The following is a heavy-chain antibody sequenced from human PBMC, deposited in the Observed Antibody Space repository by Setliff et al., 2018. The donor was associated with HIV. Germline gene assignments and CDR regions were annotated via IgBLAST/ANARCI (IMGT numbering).Heavy chain of an antibody. V-gene: IGHV4-4*07. J-gene: IGHJ1*01. CDR2: IYFSGRT. Sequence: SETLSLTCTVSHASINSYYWSWIRQPAGRALEWIGRIYFSGRTNYNPSLKSQIKMSIDTSKNQFSLNLSSVTAADTAIYFCARDPYCSGDGCFRYYQHWGRGTLVTVSS. D-gene: IGHD2-15*01. CDR1: HASINSYY. CDR3: ARDPYCSGDGCFRYYQH.